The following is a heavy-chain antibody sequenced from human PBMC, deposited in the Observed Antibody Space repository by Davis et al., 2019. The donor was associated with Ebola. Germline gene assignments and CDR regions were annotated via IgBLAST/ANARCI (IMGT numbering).Heavy chain of an antibody. V-gene: IGHV4-34*01. CDR2: INHSGST. J-gene: IGHJ6*02. D-gene: IGHD4-11*01. CDR1: GGSFSGYY. Sequence: LETLSLTCAVYGGSFSGYYWSWIRQPPGKGLEWIGEINHSGSTNYNPSLKSRVTISVDTSKNQFSLKLSSVTAADTAVYYCANFYSSAYYYGMDVWGQGTTVTVSS. CDR3: ANFYSSAYYYGMDV.